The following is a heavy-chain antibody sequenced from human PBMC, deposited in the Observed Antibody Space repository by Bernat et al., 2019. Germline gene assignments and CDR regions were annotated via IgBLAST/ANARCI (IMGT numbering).Heavy chain of an antibody. Sequence: QVRRVESGGGVVQLGGSLRPSCPALGFPFSSYAMHWFGQAPGKGLEWGAVISYDGSNKYYADSVKGRFTISRDNSKNTLYLQMNSLRAEDTAVYYCARDRTRRQYYDILTGKDYWGQGTLVTVSS. J-gene: IGHJ4*02. D-gene: IGHD3-9*01. CDR1: GFPFSSYA. CDR3: ARDRTRRQYYDILTGKDY. CDR2: ISYDGSNK. V-gene: IGHV3-30-3*01.